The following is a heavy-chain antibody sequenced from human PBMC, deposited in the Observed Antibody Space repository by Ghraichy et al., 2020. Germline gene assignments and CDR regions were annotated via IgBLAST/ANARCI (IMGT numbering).Heavy chain of an antibody. J-gene: IGHJ3*02. D-gene: IGHD4-23*01. Sequence: SQTLSLTCSVSGDSITYYYWSWIRQPPGKGLEWIGYIYYSGSTNYNPSLKSRVTISVDTSKNQFSLNLSSVTAADTAAYYCARGPGGNDAFDIWGQGTMVTVSS. CDR1: GDSITYYY. V-gene: IGHV4-59*01. CDR2: IYYSGST. CDR3: ARGPGGNDAFDI.